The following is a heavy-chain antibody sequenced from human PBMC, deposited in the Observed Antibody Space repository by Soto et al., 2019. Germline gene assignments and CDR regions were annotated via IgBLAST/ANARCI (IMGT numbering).Heavy chain of an antibody. CDR2: IYSGGST. J-gene: IGHJ6*02. V-gene: IGHV3-66*01. CDR3: AICSGGSCYYYVMDV. D-gene: IGHD2-15*01. CDR1: GFTVSSNY. Sequence: GGSLRLSCAASGFTVSSNYMSWVRQAPGKGLEWVSVIYSGGSTYYADSVKGRFTISRDNSKNTLYLQMNSLRAEDTAVYYCAICSGGSCYYYVMDVWGQGTTVTVSS.